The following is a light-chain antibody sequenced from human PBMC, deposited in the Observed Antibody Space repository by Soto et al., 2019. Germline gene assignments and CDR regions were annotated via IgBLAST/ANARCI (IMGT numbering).Light chain of an antibody. CDR3: QQYGSSPWT. J-gene: IGKJ1*01. Sequence: EIVLTQSPGTLSLSPGERATLSCRASQSVSSSYLAWYQQKPGQAPRLLIYGASSRATGIPDRFSGSGSVTALTLIISRLEPEDFAVYYCQQYGSSPWTFGQGTKVEIK. CDR2: GAS. V-gene: IGKV3-20*01. CDR1: QSVSSSY.